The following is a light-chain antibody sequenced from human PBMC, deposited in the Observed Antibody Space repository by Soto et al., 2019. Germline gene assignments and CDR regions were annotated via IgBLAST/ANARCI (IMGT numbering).Light chain of an antibody. CDR2: AAS. Sequence: IQMTESPSSLSTSVGDRVTITCRASQGTSSYLAWYQQKPGKAPKLLIYAASTLQSGVPSRFSGSGSGTDFTLTISCLQSEDFATYYCQQYYSYLLTFGQGTRLEIK. J-gene: IGKJ5*01. CDR1: QGTSSY. V-gene: IGKV1-8*01. CDR3: QQYYSYLLT.